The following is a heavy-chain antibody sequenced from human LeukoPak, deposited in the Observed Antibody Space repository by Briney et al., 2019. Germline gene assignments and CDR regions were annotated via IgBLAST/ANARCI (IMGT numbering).Heavy chain of an antibody. CDR1: GYNFISYW. CDR2: IYPSDSDT. J-gene: IGHJ4*02. Sequence: GESLKISCQGSGYNFISYWIGWVRQLPGKGVEWMGIIYPSDSDTRNSPSFQGQVTISADKSITTAYLQWSSLKASDTAMYYCARALGYCSGGRCYSSFDYWGQGALVTVSS. D-gene: IGHD2-15*01. CDR3: ARALGYCSGGRCYSSFDY. V-gene: IGHV5-51*01.